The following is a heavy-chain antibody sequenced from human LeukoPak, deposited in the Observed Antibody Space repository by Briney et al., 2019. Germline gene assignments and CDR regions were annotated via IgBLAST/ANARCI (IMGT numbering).Heavy chain of an antibody. CDR1: EFTFSNYA. CDR2: ISGTSGTI. CDR3: AKRLGDQRAFDY. Sequence: PGGSLRLSCAASEFTFSNYAMSWVRQAPGKRLEWVSGISGTSGTINYADPVKGRFTISRDNSKNTVYLQMNSLRAEDTAVYYCAKRLGDQRAFDYWGQGTLVTVSS. J-gene: IGHJ4*02. V-gene: IGHV3-23*01. D-gene: IGHD2-21*02.